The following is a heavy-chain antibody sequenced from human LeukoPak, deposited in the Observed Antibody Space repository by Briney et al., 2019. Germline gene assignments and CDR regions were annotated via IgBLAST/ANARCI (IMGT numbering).Heavy chain of an antibody. D-gene: IGHD5-12*01. CDR1: GFTLSNSA. CDR2: ISYDGSNK. J-gene: IGHJ4*02. Sequence: PGGSLRLSCAASGFTLSNSAMHWARQAPGKGLEWVALISYDGSNKYYADSVKGRFTISRDNSNNTLYLQMNSLRAEDTAVYYCARGRSGYVGYFDYWGQGTLVTVSS. V-gene: IGHV3-30-3*01. CDR3: ARGRSGYVGYFDY.